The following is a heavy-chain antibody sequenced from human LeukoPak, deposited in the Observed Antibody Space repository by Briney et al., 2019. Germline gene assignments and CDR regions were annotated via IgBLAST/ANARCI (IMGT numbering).Heavy chain of an antibody. D-gene: IGHD4-17*01. Sequence: GRSLRLSCAASGFTFSSYGMHWVRQAPGKGLEWVAVISYDGSNKYYTDSVKGRFTISRDNSKNTLYLQMNSLRAEDTAVYYCAREAYGDYASCVDYWGQGTLVTVSS. CDR3: AREAYGDYASCVDY. CDR1: GFTFSSYG. CDR2: ISYDGSNK. J-gene: IGHJ4*02. V-gene: IGHV3-30*03.